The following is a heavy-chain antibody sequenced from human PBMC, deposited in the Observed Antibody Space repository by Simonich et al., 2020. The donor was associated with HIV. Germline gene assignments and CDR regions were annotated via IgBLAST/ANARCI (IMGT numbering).Heavy chain of an antibody. CDR1: GFSISSGYY. D-gene: IGHD3-22*01. V-gene: IGHV4-38-2*01. CDR3: ARTYYYDSSGYYAGWFDP. J-gene: IGHJ5*02. Sequence: QVQLQESGPGLVKPSETLSLTCGVSGFSISSGYYWGWIRQPPGKWLEWIGEINHSGSTNYNPSLKSRVTISVDTSKNQFSLKLSSVTAADTAVYYCARTYYYDSSGYYAGWFDPWGQGTLVTVSS. CDR2: INHSGST.